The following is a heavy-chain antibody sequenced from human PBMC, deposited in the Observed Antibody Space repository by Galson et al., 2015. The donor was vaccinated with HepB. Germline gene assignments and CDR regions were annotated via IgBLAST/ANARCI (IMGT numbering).Heavy chain of an antibody. Sequence: VKVSCKASGGTFGTYAISWVRQAPGQGLEWMGGIIPGFGTGNYAQKYQVRVTITADESTSTVYMELRGLTSDNTALFYCASQFTADYCSGGSCPFDYWGQGTRVTVSS. J-gene: IGHJ4*02. CDR1: GGTFGTYA. V-gene: IGHV1-69*13. D-gene: IGHD2-15*01. CDR2: IIPGFGTG. CDR3: ASQFTADYCSGGSCPFDY.